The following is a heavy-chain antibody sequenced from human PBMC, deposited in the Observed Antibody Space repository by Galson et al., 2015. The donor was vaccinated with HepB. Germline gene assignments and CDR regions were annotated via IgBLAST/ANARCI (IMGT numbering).Heavy chain of an antibody. J-gene: IGHJ6*03. CDR1: GYTLTAYG. CDR2: VNGGNGNT. D-gene: IGHD3-10*01. CDR3: ARGGSVRGLPTRGYYHYDYMDV. Sequence: SVKVSCKASGYTLTAYGMHWVRQAPGQRLEWMGWVNGGNGNTKYSQKFQDRVTIMRDTSANTAYMELSSLTSEDTAVYYCARGGSVRGLPTRGYYHYDYMDVWGKGTTVTVSS. V-gene: IGHV1-3*01.